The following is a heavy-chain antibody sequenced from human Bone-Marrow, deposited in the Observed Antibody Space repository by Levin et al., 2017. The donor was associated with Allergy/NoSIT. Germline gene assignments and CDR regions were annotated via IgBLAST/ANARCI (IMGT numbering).Heavy chain of an antibody. Sequence: GESLKISCAASGFTFSSYAMHWVRQAPGKGLEWVAVISYDGSNKYYADSVKGRFTISRDNSKNTLYLQMNSLRAEDTAVYYCARGGGQYNWNDGAFDIWGQGTMVTVSS. V-gene: IGHV3-30-3*01. D-gene: IGHD1-20*01. J-gene: IGHJ3*02. CDR3: ARGGGQYNWNDGAFDI. CDR2: ISYDGSNK. CDR1: GFTFSSYA.